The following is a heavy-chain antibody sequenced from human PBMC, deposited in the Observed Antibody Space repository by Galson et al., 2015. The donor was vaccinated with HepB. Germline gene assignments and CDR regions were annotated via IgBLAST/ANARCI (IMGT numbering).Heavy chain of an antibody. CDR2: IIPILGIA. D-gene: IGHD2-8*01. V-gene: IGHV1-69*04. CDR3: ARETLYGGFDY. CDR1: GGTFSSYT. Sequence: SGGTFSSYTISWVRQAPGQGLEWMGRIIPILGIANYAQKFQGRVTITADKSTSTAYMELSSLRSEDTAVYYCARETLYGGFDYWGQGTLVTVSS. J-gene: IGHJ4*02.